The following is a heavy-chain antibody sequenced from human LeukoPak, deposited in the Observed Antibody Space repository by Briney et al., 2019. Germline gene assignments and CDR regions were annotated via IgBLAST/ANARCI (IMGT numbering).Heavy chain of an antibody. J-gene: IGHJ4*02. D-gene: IGHD4-23*01. CDR2: ICSSSSTI. CDR3: ARARPATVVTPTYFDY. CDR1: GFTFSSYS. Sequence: GGSLRLSCADSGFTFSSYSMNWVRKASGKGPEWASYICSSSSTIYYADSVKSRSTISRDNAKNSLYLQMNSLRDEDTAVYYCARARPATVVTPTYFDYWGQGTLVTVSS. V-gene: IGHV3-48*02.